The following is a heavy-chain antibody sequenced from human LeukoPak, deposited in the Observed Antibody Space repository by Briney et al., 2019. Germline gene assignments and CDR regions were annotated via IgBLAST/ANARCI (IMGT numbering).Heavy chain of an antibody. CDR3: ARDLLVVTAVNWFDP. Sequence: GASVKVSCKASGYTFTSYGISWARQAPGQGLEWMGWISAYNGNTNYAQKLQGRVTMTTDTSTSTAYMELRSLRSDDTAVYYCARDLLVVTAVNWFDPWGQGTLVTVSS. J-gene: IGHJ5*02. D-gene: IGHD2-21*02. CDR1: GYTFTSYG. V-gene: IGHV1-18*01. CDR2: ISAYNGNT.